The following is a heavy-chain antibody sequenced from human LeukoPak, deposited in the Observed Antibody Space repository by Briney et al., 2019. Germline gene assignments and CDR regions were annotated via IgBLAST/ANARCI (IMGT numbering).Heavy chain of an antibody. Sequence: PGGSLRLSCAASGFTVSSNYMSWVRQAPGKGLEGVSVIYSGGSTYYADSVKGRFTISRDNSKNTLYLQMNSLRAEDTAVYYCARELDSSGYYSVHWGQGTLVTVSS. D-gene: IGHD3-22*01. J-gene: IGHJ4*02. V-gene: IGHV3-66*02. CDR1: GFTVSSNY. CDR3: ARELDSSGYYSVH. CDR2: IYSGGST.